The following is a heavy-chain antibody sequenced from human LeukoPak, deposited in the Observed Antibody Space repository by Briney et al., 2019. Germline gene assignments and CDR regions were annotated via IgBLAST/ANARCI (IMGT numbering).Heavy chain of an antibody. CDR2: IKQDGSEK. D-gene: IGHD6-13*01. CDR1: GLTFSSYW. J-gene: IGHJ1*01. Sequence: GGSLRLSCAASGLTFSSYWMSWVRQAPGKGLEWVANIKQDGSEKYYVEPVKGRFTISRDNSKNTLYLQMNSLRAEDTAVYYCARSLGQQLVTGYFQHWGQGTLVTVSS. V-gene: IGHV3-7*01. CDR3: ARSLGQQLVTGYFQH.